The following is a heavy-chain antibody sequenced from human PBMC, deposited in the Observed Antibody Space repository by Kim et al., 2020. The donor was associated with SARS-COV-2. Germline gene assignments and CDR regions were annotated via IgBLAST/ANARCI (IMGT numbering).Heavy chain of an antibody. V-gene: IGHV1-18*01. CDR2: ISAYNGNT. D-gene: IGHD3-22*01. CDR1: GYTFTSYG. CDR3: ARDGTGPPDSSGYDY. J-gene: IGHJ4*02. Sequence: ASVKVSCKASGYTFTSYGISWVRQAPGQGLEWMGWISAYNGNTNYAQKLQGRVTMTTDTSTSTAYMELRSLRSDDTAVYYCARDGTGPPDSSGYDYWGQGTLVTVSS.